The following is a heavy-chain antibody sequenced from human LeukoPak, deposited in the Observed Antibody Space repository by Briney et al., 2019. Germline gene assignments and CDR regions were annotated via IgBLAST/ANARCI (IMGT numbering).Heavy chain of an antibody. V-gene: IGHV1-18*01. D-gene: IGHD5-18*01. CDR2: ISAYNGNT. Sequence: ASVKVSCKASGYTFTSYGISWVRQAPGQGLEWMGWISAYNGNTNYAQKLQGRVTMTTDTSTSTAYMELRSLRSDDTAVYYCARNVYSYGYALYYFDYWGQGTLVTVSS. CDR3: ARNVYSYGYALYYFDY. CDR1: GYTFTSYG. J-gene: IGHJ4*02.